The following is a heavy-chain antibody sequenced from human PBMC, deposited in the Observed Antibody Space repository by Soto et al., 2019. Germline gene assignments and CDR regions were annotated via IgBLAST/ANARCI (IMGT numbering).Heavy chain of an antibody. D-gene: IGHD1-1*01. J-gene: IGHJ4*02. Sequence: KPGGSLRLSCAASGFNFNIAWMTWVRQAPGKGLEWVGLIKSRGGGGTRDYAAPVEGRFTISRDDSQNKVYLQMNSLKAEDTAVYYCTKAYTLEHHTFDYWGQGTPVTVSS. V-gene: IGHV3-15*01. CDR1: GFNFNIAW. CDR2: IKSRGGGGTR. CDR3: TKAYTLEHHTFDY.